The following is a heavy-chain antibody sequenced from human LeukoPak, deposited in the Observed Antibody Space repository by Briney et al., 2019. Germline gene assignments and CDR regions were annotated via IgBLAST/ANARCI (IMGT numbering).Heavy chain of an antibody. V-gene: IGHV4-39*07. CDR1: GDSITTGGYY. CDR3: ARWIEPPLDYYYMDV. CDR2: LSYSGNT. D-gene: IGHD5-18*01. J-gene: IGHJ6*03. Sequence: SETLSLTCIVSGDSITTGGYYWAWIRQPPGKGREWIGSLSYSGNTYSTPSLKSRVSISSDTSKNQFSLKLSSVTAADTAVYYCARWIEPPLDYYYMDVWGKGTTVTVSS.